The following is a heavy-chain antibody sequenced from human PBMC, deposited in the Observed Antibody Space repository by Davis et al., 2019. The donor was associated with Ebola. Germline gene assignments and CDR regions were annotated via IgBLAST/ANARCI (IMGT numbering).Heavy chain of an antibody. V-gene: IGHV3-23*01. CDR3: AKLTDYYGSGSYYFDY. CDR2: ISGSGGTT. D-gene: IGHD3-10*01. Sequence: PGGSLRLSCAASGFTFSSYAMSWVRQAPGKGLEWVSAISGSGGTTYYADSVKGRFTISRDNSKNTLYLQMNSLRAEDTAVYYCAKLTDYYGSGSYYFDYWGQGTLVTVSS. CDR1: GFTFSSYA. J-gene: IGHJ4*02.